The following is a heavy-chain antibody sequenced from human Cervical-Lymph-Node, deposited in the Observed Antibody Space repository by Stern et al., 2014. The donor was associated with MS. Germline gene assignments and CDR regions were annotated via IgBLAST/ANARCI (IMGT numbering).Heavy chain of an antibody. Sequence: VHLVESGPGLVKPSQTLSLTCTVSGGSISSGGYYWSWTRQHPGKGLEWIGCIYYSGSNDYNPVLKSRVPISGGTAKNQCSLKLSSVTAADTAVYYCARVAYDFWSGYYPFDYWGQGTLVTVSS. V-gene: IGHV4-31*03. D-gene: IGHD3-3*01. CDR3: ARVAYDFWSGYYPFDY. CDR2: IYYSGSN. CDR1: GGSISSGGYY. J-gene: IGHJ4*02.